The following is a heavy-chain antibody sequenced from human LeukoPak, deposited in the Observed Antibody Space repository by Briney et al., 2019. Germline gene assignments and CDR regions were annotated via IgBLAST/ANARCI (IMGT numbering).Heavy chain of an antibody. CDR3: ARDLHPYIVIVPAAPDY. J-gene: IGHJ4*02. CDR1: GYTFTGYY. CDR2: INPNSGGA. D-gene: IGHD2-2*01. Sequence: ASVKVSCKASGYTFTGYYMHWVRQAPGQGLEWMGWINPNSGGANSAQRFQGRVTMTRDTSISTAYMELSRLRSDDTAIYYCARDLHPYIVIVPAAPDYWGQGTLVIVSS. V-gene: IGHV1-2*02.